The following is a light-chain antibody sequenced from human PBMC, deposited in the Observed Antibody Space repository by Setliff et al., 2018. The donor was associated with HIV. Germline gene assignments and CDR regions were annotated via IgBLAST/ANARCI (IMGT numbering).Light chain of an antibody. V-gene: IGLV2-8*01. CDR3: CSYAGSTLYV. CDR2: EVT. Sequence: QSALAQPPSASGSPGQSVSISCTGTTSDIGNFDYVSWYQQHPGKAPKLIIYEVTKRPSGVPDRFSGSKSDNAASLTVSGLQTEDEADYYCCSYAGSTLYVFGTGTKVTVL. J-gene: IGLJ1*01. CDR1: TSDIGNFDY.